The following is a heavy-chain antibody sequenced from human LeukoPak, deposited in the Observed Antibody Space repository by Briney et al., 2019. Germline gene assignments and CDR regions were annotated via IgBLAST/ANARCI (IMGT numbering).Heavy chain of an antibody. CDR1: GGSFSGYY. D-gene: IGHD3-3*01. V-gene: IGHV4-34*01. CDR3: ARGIRAHYDFWSGYYLAVWFDP. Sequence: SETLSLTCAVYGGSFSGYYWSWIRQPPGKGLEWIGEINHSGSTNYNPSLKSRVTISVDTSKNQFSLKLSSVTAADTAVYYCARGIRAHYDFWSGYYLAVWFDPWGQGTLVTVSS. CDR2: INHSGST. J-gene: IGHJ5*02.